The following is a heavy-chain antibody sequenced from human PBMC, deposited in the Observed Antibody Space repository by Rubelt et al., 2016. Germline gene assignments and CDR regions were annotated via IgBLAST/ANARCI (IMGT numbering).Heavy chain of an antibody. CDR1: GGSFSGYY. J-gene: IGHJ4*02. D-gene: IGHD2/OR15-2a*01. V-gene: IGHV4-34*01. CDR3: ARDSGSRIFDY. Sequence: QVQLQQWGAGLLKPSETLSLTCAVYGGSFSGYYWSWIRQHPGKGLEWIGYIYYSGSTYYNPSLKSRVTISVDTSKNQFSLQLSSVTAADTAVYYCARDSGSRIFDYWGQGTLVTVSS. CDR2: IYYSGST.